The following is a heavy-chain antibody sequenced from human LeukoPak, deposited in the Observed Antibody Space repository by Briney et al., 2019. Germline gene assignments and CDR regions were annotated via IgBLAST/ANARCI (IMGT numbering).Heavy chain of an antibody. D-gene: IGHD2-21*01. V-gene: IGHV3-30-3*01. CDR3: AKVGAYCGGDCSYYYYYMDV. J-gene: IGHJ6*03. CDR1: GFTFSSYA. Sequence: PGRSLRLSCAASGFTFSSYAMHWVRQAPGKGLEWVAVISYDGSNKYYADSVKGRFTISRDNSKNTLYLQMNSLRAEDTAVYYCAKVGAYCGGDCSYYYYYMDVWGKGTTVTVSS. CDR2: ISYDGSNK.